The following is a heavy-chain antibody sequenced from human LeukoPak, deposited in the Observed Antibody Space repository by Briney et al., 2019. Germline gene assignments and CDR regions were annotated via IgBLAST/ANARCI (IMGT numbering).Heavy chain of an antibody. CDR2: INHSGST. Sequence: SETLSLTCAVYGGSFSGYYWCWIRQPPGKGLEWIGEINHSGSTNYNPSLKSRVTISVDTSKNQFSLRLSSVTAADTAVYYCARAPQSDYGTHWYFDLWGRGTLVTVSS. D-gene: IGHD4-17*01. J-gene: IGHJ2*01. CDR1: GGSFSGYY. CDR3: ARAPQSDYGTHWYFDL. V-gene: IGHV4-34*01.